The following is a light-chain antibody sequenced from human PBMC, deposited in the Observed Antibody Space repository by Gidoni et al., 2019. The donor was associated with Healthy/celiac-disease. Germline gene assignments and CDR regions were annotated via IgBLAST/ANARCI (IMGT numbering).Light chain of an antibody. V-gene: IGKV2-28*01. CDR3: MQALQTPPT. Sequence: VMTQFPLSLPVTPGEPASISCRSSQSLLHSNGYNYLDWYLQKPGQSPQLLIYLGSNRASGVPDRFSGSGSGTDFTLKISRVEAEDVGVYYCMQALQTPPTFXPXTKVDIK. J-gene: IGKJ3*01. CDR2: LGS. CDR1: QSLLHSNGYNY.